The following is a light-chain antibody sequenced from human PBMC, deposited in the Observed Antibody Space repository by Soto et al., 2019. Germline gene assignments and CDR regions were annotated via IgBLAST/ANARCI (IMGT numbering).Light chain of an antibody. CDR2: GAS. CDR3: QQYNDWPRT. Sequence: EIVMTQSPATLSVSPGERPTLSCRASQSVSSNLAWYQQKPGQAPRLLIYGASTRATGIPARFSGSGSGTEFTLTISSLQSEDFAFYYCQQYNDWPRTFGHGTKVEVK. J-gene: IGKJ1*01. CDR1: QSVSSN. V-gene: IGKV3-15*01.